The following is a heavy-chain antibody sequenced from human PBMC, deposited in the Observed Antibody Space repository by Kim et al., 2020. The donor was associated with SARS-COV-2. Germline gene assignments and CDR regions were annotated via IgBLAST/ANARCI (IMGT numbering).Heavy chain of an antibody. D-gene: IGHD3-22*01. Sequence: GSLRLSCAASGFTFSSYAMSWVRQAPGKGLEWVSAISGSGGSTYYADSVKGRFTISRDNSKNTLYLQMNSLRAEDTAVYYCAKDYDSSGYSDYWGQGTLVTVSS. CDR3: AKDYDSSGYSDY. V-gene: IGHV3-23*01. CDR2: ISGSGGST. J-gene: IGHJ4*02. CDR1: GFTFSSYA.